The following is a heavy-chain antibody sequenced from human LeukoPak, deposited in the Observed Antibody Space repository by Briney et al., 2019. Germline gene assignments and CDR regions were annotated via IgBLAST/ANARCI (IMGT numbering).Heavy chain of an antibody. V-gene: IGHV3-7*01. J-gene: IGHJ5*02. CDR1: GFTFSSYW. CDR2: IKQDGSEK. D-gene: IGHD1-26*01. CDR3: ARLKWEPYLRFDP. Sequence: GGSLRLSCAASGFTFSSYWMSWVRQAPGKGLEWVANIKQDGSEKYYVDSVKGRFTISRDNAKNSLYLQMNSLRAEDTAVYYCARLKWEPYLRFDPWGQGTLVTVSS.